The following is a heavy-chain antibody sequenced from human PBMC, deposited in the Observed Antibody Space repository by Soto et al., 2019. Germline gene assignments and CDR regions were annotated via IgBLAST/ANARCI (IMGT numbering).Heavy chain of an antibody. D-gene: IGHD6-19*01. CDR2: ISWNSGSI. CDR3: AKDGVAVAGSYYYYYMDV. CDR1: GFTFDDCA. V-gene: IGHV3-9*01. Sequence: PGGSLRLSCAASGFTFDDCAMHWVRQAPGKGLEWVSGISWNSGSIGYADSVKGRFTISRDNAKNSLYLQMNSLRAEDTALYYCAKDGVAVAGSYYYYYMDVWGKGTTVTVSS. J-gene: IGHJ6*03.